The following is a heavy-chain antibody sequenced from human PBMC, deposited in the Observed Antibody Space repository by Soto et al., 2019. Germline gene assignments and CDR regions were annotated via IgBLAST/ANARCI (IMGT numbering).Heavy chain of an antibody. CDR3: ARGLPAGRIFDY. CDR2: INHSGST. D-gene: IGHD6-13*01. V-gene: IGHV4-34*01. J-gene: IGHJ4*02. CDR1: GGSFSGYY. Sequence: QVQLQQWGAGLLKPSETLSLTCAVYGGSFSGYYWSWIRQPPGKGLEWIGEINHSGSTNYNPSLKSRVTISVDTSKNQFSLKLSSVTAAHTAVYYCARGLPAGRIFDYWGQGTLVTVSS.